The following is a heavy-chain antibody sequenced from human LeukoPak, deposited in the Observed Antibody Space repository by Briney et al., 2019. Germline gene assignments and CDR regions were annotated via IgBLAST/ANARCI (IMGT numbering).Heavy chain of an antibody. Sequence: SETLSLTCTVSGGSISSHYGSWIRQPPGKGLEWIGYIYYSGSTNYNPSLKSRVTISVDTSKNQFSLKLSSVTAADTAVYYCARGRGYSGYVYFDYWGQGTLATVSS. D-gene: IGHD5-12*01. J-gene: IGHJ4*02. CDR2: IYYSGST. CDR1: GGSISSHY. CDR3: ARGRGYSGYVYFDY. V-gene: IGHV4-59*11.